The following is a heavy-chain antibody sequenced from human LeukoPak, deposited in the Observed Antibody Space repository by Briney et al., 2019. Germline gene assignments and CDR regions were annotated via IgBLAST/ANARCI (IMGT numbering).Heavy chain of an antibody. CDR3: ARDGSRGWFGDVDY. V-gene: IGHV3-66*01. J-gene: IGHJ4*02. CDR2: IYSGGST. D-gene: IGHD6-19*01. Sequence: GGSLRLSCAVSGVNFSSYWMSWVRQAPGKGLEWVSVIYSGGSTYYADSVKGRFTISRDNTKNTLYLQMNSLRAEDTAVYYCARDGSRGWFGDVDYWGQGTLVTVSS. CDR1: GVNFSSYW.